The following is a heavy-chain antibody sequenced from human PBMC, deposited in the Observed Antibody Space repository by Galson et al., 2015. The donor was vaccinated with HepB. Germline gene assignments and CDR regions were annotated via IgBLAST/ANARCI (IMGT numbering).Heavy chain of an antibody. CDR2: ISSSGSTI. Sequence: SLRLSCAASGFTFSDYYMSWIRQAPGQGLEWVSYISSSGSTIYYADSVKGRFTISRDNAKNSLYLQMNSLRAEDTAVYYCARDLSEYYYDSSGYFPSDYWGQGTLVTVSS. CDR3: ARDLSEYYYDSSGYFPSDY. J-gene: IGHJ4*02. V-gene: IGHV3-11*01. CDR1: GFTFSDYY. D-gene: IGHD3-22*01.